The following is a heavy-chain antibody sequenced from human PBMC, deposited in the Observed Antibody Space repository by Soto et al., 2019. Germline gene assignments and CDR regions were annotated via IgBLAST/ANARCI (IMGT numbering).Heavy chain of an antibody. CDR2: IVVGSGNT. D-gene: IGHD3-22*01. CDR1: GFTFTSSA. V-gene: IGHV1-58*01. J-gene: IGHJ4*02. CDR3: AAYYYDSSGYYPFDY. Sequence: GASVKVSCKASGFTFTSSAVQCVRQARGQRLEWIGWIVVGSGNTNYAQKFQERVTITRDMSTSTAYMELSSLRSEDTAVYYCAAYYYDSSGYYPFDYWGQGTLVTVSS.